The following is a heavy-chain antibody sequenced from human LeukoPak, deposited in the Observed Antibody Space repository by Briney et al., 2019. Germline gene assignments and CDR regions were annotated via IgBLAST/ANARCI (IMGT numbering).Heavy chain of an antibody. Sequence: PGGSLRLSCAASGFSFSSYWMHWVRQVPGKGLVWVSRINSDGSSTSYADFVKDRFTISRDNAKNTLYLQMHSLRAEDTAVYYCARDRYSYGDFDYWGQGNLVTVSS. CDR1: GFSFSSYW. CDR3: ARDRYSYGDFDY. J-gene: IGHJ4*02. CDR2: INSDGSST. V-gene: IGHV3-74*01. D-gene: IGHD5-18*01.